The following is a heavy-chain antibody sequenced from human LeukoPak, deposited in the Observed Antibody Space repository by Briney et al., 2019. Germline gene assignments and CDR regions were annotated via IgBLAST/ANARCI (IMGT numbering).Heavy chain of an antibody. J-gene: IGHJ3*02. Sequence: SGTLSLTCAVSGGSISSSNWWSSVRQPPGKGLEWIGEIYHSGSTNYNPSLKSRVTISVDTSKNQFSLKLSSVTAADTAVYYCARSYYYDSSGYWDAFDIWGQGTMVTVSS. CDR1: GGSISSSNW. D-gene: IGHD3-22*01. V-gene: IGHV4-4*02. CDR2: IYHSGST. CDR3: ARSYYYDSSGYWDAFDI.